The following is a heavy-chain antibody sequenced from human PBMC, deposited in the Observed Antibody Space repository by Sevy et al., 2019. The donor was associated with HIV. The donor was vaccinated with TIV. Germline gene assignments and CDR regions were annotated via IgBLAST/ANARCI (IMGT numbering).Heavy chain of an antibody. CDR1: GFTFCSYG. Sequence: GESLKISCAASGFTFCSYGMHWVRQAPGKGLEWVAVISYDGSNKYYAVSVKGRFTISRDNSKNTLYLQMNSLRAEDTAVYYCAKALLSRYDFWSGYYFYYYGMDVWGQGPTVTVSS. D-gene: IGHD3-3*01. J-gene: IGHJ6*02. V-gene: IGHV3-30*18. CDR3: AKALLSRYDFWSGYYFYYYGMDV. CDR2: ISYDGSNK.